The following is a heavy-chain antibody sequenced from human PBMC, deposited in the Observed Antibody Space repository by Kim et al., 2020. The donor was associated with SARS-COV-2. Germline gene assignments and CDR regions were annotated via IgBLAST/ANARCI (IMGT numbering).Heavy chain of an antibody. CDR3: ARDGQSVAPYAMDV. Sequence: GGSLRLSCAASGFSFSSHAIHWVRQAPGKGLEWVAYIWYDGSRKEYAESVKGRFSISRDNSKNTLFLEVNSLRTEDTAVYYCARDGQSVAPYAMDVWGQGTTVTVSS. CDR2: IWYDGSRK. CDR1: GFSFSSHA. V-gene: IGHV3-33*01. D-gene: IGHD5-12*01. J-gene: IGHJ6*02.